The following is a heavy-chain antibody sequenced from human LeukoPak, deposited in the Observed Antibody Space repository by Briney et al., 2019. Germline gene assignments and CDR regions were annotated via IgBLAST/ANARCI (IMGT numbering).Heavy chain of an antibody. CDR1: GYTFTGYY. J-gene: IGHJ6*02. CDR2: INPNSCGT. V-gene: IGHV1-2*02. CDR3: TRTQDQSYGPPYYYYYGMDV. Sequence: GASVNVSCKSSGYTFTGYYMHWVRQAPGQGLAWMGWINPNSCGTNYAQKFEGRVTMTRDTSISTAYMELSRLRSDDTAVYYCTRTQDQSYGPPYYYYYGMDVWGQGTTVTVSS. D-gene: IGHD3-16*01.